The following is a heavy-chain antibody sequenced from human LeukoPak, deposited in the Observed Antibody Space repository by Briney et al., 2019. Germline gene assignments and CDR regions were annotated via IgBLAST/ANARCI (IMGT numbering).Heavy chain of an antibody. V-gene: IGHV4-4*07. D-gene: IGHD4-23*01. CDR2: IYHSGST. CDR3: ARDPYGGNSIDY. CDR1: GGSISSYY. J-gene: IGHJ4*02. Sequence: SETLSLTCTVSGGSISSYYWSWIRQPAGKGLEWIGSIYHSGSTYYNPSLKSRVTISVDTSKNQFSLKLSSVTAADTAVYYCARDPYGGNSIDYWGQGTLVTVSS.